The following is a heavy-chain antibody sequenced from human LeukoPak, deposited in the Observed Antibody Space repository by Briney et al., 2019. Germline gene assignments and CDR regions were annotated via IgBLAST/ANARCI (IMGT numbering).Heavy chain of an antibody. Sequence: QSGGSLRLPCAASEFTFSSYAMQWVRQAPGKGLEWVSGISASGGSTYHADSVKGRFTISRDNSKNTLYLQMNSLRAEDTAIYYCAKYVSAKGPPYGLDVWAKGPRSPSP. CDR3: AKYVSAKGPPYGLDV. J-gene: IGHJ6*02. CDR2: ISASGGST. V-gene: IGHV3-23*01. CDR1: EFTFSSYA. D-gene: IGHD2/OR15-2a*01.